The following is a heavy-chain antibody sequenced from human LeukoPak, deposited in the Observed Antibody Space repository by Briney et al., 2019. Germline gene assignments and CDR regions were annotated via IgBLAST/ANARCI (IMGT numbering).Heavy chain of an antibody. Sequence: SETLSLTCAVYGGSFSGYYWSWIRQPPGKGLEWIGEINHSGSTNYNPSLKSRVTISVDTSKNQFSLKLSSVTAADTAVYYCARVVVGRTIAAAGTGYYYYGMDVWGQGTTVTVSS. CDR2: INHSGST. D-gene: IGHD6-13*01. V-gene: IGHV4-34*01. J-gene: IGHJ6*02. CDR1: GGSFSGYY. CDR3: ARVVVGRTIAAAGTGYYYYGMDV.